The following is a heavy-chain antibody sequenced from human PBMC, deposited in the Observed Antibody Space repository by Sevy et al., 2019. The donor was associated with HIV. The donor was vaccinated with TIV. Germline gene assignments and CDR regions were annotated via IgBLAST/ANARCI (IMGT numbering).Heavy chain of an antibody. V-gene: IGHV3-74*01. CDR1: VFTFSSYW. Sequence: GGSLRLSCAASVFTFSSYWMHWVRQAPGKGLVWVSRINSDGSSTSYADSVKGRFTISRDNAKNTLYLQMNSLRAEDTAVYYCASSVTVVAGGFDYWGQGTLVTVSS. J-gene: IGHJ4*02. CDR3: ASSVTVVAGGFDY. CDR2: INSDGSST. D-gene: IGHD6-19*01.